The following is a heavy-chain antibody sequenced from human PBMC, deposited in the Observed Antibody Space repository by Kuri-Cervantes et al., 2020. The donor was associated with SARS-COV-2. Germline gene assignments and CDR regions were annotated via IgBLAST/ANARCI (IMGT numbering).Heavy chain of an antibody. V-gene: IGHV4-39*01. CDR2: IYYSGST. CDR1: GGSISSSSYY. Sequence: GSLRLSCTVSGGSISSSSYYWGWIRQPPGKGLEWIGSIYYSGSTYYNPSLKSRVTISVDTSKNQFSLKLSSVTAADTAVYYCARLGTVPSDYWGQGTLVTVSS. J-gene: IGHJ4*02. CDR3: ARLGTVPSDY. D-gene: IGHD4-17*01.